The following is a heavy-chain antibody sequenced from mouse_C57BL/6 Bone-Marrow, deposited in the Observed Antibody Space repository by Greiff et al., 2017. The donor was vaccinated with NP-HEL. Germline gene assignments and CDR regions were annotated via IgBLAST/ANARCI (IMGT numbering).Heavy chain of an antibody. V-gene: IGHV1-64*01. D-gene: IGHD1-1*01. Sequence: QVQLKQPGAELVKPGASVKLSCKASGYTFTSYWMHWVKQRPGQGLEWIGMIHPNSGSTNYNEKFKSKATLTVDKSSSTAYMQLSSLTSEDSAVYYWARYGLGSSYDYWGQGTTLTVSS. CDR1: GYTFTSYW. CDR3: ARYGLGSSYDY. J-gene: IGHJ2*01. CDR2: IHPNSGST.